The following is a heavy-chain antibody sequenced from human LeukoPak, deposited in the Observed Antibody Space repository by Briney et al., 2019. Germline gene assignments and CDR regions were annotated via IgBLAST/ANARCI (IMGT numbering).Heavy chain of an antibody. CDR2: MYSGGST. D-gene: IGHD4-17*01. CDR1: GFTVSSNY. Sequence: GGPLRLSCAASGFTVSSNYMSWVRQAPGKGLEWVSVMYSGGSTYYADSVKGRFTISRHNSKNTLYLQINSLRPEDTAVYYCARGGGDYNPFDYWGQGTLVTVSS. J-gene: IGHJ4*02. CDR3: ARGGGDYNPFDY. V-gene: IGHV3-53*04.